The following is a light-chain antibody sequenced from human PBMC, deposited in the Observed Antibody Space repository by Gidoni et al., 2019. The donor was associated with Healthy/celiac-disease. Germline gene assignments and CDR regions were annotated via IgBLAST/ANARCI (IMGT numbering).Light chain of an antibody. Sequence: NQMTHSPSSLSASVGDRVTITCRASQSISSYLNWYQQKPGKAPKLLIYAASSLQSGVPSRFSGSGSGTDFTLTISSLQPEDFATYYCQQSYSTPIAFGHGTRLDIK. CDR3: QQSYSTPIA. V-gene: IGKV1-39*01. CDR1: QSISSY. CDR2: AAS. J-gene: IGKJ5*01.